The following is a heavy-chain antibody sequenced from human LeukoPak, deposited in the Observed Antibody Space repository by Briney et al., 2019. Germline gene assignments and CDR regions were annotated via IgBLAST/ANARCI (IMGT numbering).Heavy chain of an antibody. CDR3: AREGSGWYSSYFDY. J-gene: IGHJ4*02. Sequence: PGGSLRLSCAASGFTFSSYGMHWVRQAPGKGLEWVAVIWYDGSNKYYADSVKGRFTISRDNSKNTLYLQMNSLRAEDTAVYYCAREGSGWYSSYFDYWGQGTLVTVSS. CDR1: GFTFSSYG. CDR2: IWYDGSNK. D-gene: IGHD6-19*01. V-gene: IGHV3-33*01.